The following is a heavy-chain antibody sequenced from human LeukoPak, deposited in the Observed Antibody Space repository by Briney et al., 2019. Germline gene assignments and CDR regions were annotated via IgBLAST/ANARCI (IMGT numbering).Heavy chain of an antibody. J-gene: IGHJ5*02. D-gene: IGHD2-2*01. CDR3: ARRTVVGWFDP. CDR2: ICYSGST. V-gene: IGHV4-59*08. Sequence: SETLSLTCTVSGGSISSYYWSWIRQPPGKGLEWIGYICYSGSTNYNPSLKSRVTISVDTSKNQFSLKLSSVTAADTAVYYCARRTVVGWFDPWGQGTLVTVSS. CDR1: GGSISSYY.